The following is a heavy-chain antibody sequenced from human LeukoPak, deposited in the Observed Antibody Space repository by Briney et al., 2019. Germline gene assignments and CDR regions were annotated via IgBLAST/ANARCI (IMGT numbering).Heavy chain of an antibody. Sequence: GGSLRLSCAASGFIFTNYTMNWVRQAPGKGLEWVSAILSGGDTTSYADSVRGRFTISRDNARKSLYLQMDSLRAEDTAVYYCATHGYSELRYFDWSTNEWGQGTLVTVSS. J-gene: IGHJ4*02. D-gene: IGHD3-9*01. CDR2: ILSGGDTT. CDR1: GFIFTNYT. CDR3: ATHGYSELRYFDWSTNE. V-gene: IGHV3-21*01.